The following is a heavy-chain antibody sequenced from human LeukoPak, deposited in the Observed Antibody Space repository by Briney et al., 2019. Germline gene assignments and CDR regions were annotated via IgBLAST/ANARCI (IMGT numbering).Heavy chain of an antibody. D-gene: IGHD3-10*01. J-gene: IGHJ3*02. V-gene: IGHV4-38-2*02. CDR3: AKSNGYGLVDI. CDR1: GYSISSGYY. CDR2: SYHSGST. Sequence: SETLSLTCTVSGYSISSGYYWGWIRQPPGKGLEWIGSSYHSGSTYYNPSLKNRVTISVDTSKNQFSLKLNSVTAADTAVYYCAKSNGYGLVDIWGQGTMVTVSS.